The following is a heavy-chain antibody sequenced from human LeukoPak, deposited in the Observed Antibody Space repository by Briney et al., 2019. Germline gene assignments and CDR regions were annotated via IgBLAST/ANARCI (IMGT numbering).Heavy chain of an antibody. J-gene: IGHJ6*03. D-gene: IGHD1-1*01. Sequence: SETLSLTCSVSDDSITMYYWTWIRQPPGKGLEWIGYVDHTGSTNFNPSLNGRVSISRDTTKNLFSLRLRSVTAADTAVYFCARGRVSSSTWYSTYYYYFCMDVWGKGTTVTVSS. CDR2: VDHTGST. CDR1: DDSITMYY. CDR3: ARGRVSSSTWYSTYYYYFCMDV. V-gene: IGHV4-59*01.